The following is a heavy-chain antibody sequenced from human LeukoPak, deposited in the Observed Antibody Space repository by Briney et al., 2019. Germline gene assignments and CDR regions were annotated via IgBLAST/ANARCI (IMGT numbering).Heavy chain of an antibody. V-gene: IGHV1-2*02. D-gene: IGHD1-26*01. CDR3: ASRELGY. CDR1: GYTFTGYF. J-gene: IGHJ4*02. CDR2: INPDSGAT. Sequence: ASVKVSCKTSGYTFTGYFMHWVRQAPGQGLELLGWINPDSGATKYAQKFQGRVTMTRDTSISTAYMELSRLRSDDTAVYYCASRELGYWGQGTLVTVSS.